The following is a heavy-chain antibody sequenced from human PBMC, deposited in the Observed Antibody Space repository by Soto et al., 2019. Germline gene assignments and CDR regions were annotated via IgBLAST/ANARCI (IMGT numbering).Heavy chain of an antibody. Sequence: SLRLSCAASGFTFSSYAMSWVRQAPGKGLEWVSYISSGSSTIYYADSVKGRFTISRDNAKNTLYLQMDSLRAEDTAVYYATRSAYMDVWGTGTTVTVSS. CDR1: GFTFSSYA. CDR2: ISSGSSTI. CDR3: TRSAYMDV. V-gene: IGHV3-48*01. D-gene: IGHD2-2*01. J-gene: IGHJ6*03.